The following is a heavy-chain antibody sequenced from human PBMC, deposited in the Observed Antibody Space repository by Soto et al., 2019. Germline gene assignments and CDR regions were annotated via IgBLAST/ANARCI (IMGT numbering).Heavy chain of an antibody. D-gene: IGHD1-26*01. CDR2: INPSGGST. V-gene: IGHV1-46*01. J-gene: IGHJ3*02. Sequence: ASVKVSCKASGYTFTSYYMHWVRQAPGQGLEWMGIINPSGGSTSYAQKFQGRVTMTRDTSTSTVYMELSSLRSEDTAVYYCSLCLACHSGSYYGTGDAFDIWGQGTMVTVSS. CDR3: SLCLACHSGSYYGTGDAFDI. CDR1: GYTFTSYY.